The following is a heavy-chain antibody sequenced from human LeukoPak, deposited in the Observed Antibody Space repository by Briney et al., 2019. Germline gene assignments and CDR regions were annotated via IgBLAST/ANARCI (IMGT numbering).Heavy chain of an antibody. V-gene: IGHV3-69-1*01. J-gene: IGHJ4*02. CDR1: GFTFTDHP. D-gene: IGHD3-16*01. Sequence: GGSLRLSCVASGFTFTDHPMNWVRQAPGKGLEWISYIGGDGIAFYADSVKGRFAASKDDARKSMYLQMNSLRVEDTAVYYCAKDRANWAIDDWGQGTQVTVSS. CDR3: AKDRANWAIDD. CDR2: IGGDGIA.